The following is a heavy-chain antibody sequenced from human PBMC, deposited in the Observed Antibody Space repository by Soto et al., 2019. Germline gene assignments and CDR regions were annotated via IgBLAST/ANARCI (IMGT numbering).Heavy chain of an antibody. CDR1: GGSISSSSYY. CDR2: IYYSGIS. D-gene: IGHD6-25*01. J-gene: IGHJ4*02. Sequence: SETLSLTCTVSGGSISSSSYYWGWIRQPPGKGLEWIGNIYYSGISYYNPSLKSRVTMSVDTSKNHFSLKLSSVTAADTAVYYCARQDSRGYDNEVRFAYWGQGTLVTVSS. V-gene: IGHV4-39*01. CDR3: ARQDSRGYDNEVRFAY.